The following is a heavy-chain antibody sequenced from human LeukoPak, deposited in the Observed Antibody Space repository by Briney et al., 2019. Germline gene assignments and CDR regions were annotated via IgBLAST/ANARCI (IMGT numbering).Heavy chain of an antibody. V-gene: IGHV1-2*02. D-gene: IGHD2-15*01. CDR2: VNPNSGGT. J-gene: IGHJ2*01. CDR3: ATYLGYCSGGSRRNWYFDL. CDR1: GYTFTGYY. Sequence: ASVKVSCKASGYTFTGYYIHWVRQAPGQGLEWMGWVNPNSGGTNSAQKFQGRVTMTRDTSISTAYMELTGLRSDDTAVYYCATYLGYCSGGSRRNWYFDLWGRGTLVSVSS.